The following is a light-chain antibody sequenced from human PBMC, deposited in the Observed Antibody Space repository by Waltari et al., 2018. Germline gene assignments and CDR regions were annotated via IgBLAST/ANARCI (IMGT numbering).Light chain of an antibody. Sequence: EIVLTQSPATLSLSPGDRATLSCRASQSVSSYLAWSQQKPGQAPRLLIYDTSNSATGIPARFSGSGSGTDFTLTISSLEPEDFAVYYCQQRSIWPPAFTFGGGTKVEI. J-gene: IGKJ4*01. CDR2: DTS. V-gene: IGKV3-11*01. CDR1: QSVSSY. CDR3: QQRSIWPPAFT.